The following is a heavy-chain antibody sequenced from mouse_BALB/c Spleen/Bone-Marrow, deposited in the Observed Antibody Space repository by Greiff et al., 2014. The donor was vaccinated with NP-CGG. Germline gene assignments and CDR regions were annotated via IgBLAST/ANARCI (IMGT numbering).Heavy chain of an antibody. CDR1: GFNIKDTY. CDR2: IDPANGNT. CDR3: ARYGNYCYAMDY. Sequence: EVQLQQSGAELVKPGASVKSSCTASGFNIKDTYMHWVKQGPEQGLEWIGRIDPANGNTKYDPKFQGKATITADTSSNTAYLQLSSLTSEDTAVYYCARYGNYCYAMDYWGQGTSVTVSS. D-gene: IGHD2-1*01. V-gene: IGHV14-3*02. J-gene: IGHJ4*01.